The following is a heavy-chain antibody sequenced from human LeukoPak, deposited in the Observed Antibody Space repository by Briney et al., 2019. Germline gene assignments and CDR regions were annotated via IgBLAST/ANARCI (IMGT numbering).Heavy chain of an antibody. Sequence: SETLSLTCTVSGGSISSTSYYWGWVRQPPGKGLEWIGSISYSGSTSYNPSLKSRVTTSVDTSMNQFSLKLSSVTAADTAVYYCARGGESGYDYLDYWGQGILVSVSS. V-gene: IGHV4-39*01. CDR1: GGSISSTSYY. J-gene: IGHJ4*02. CDR3: ARGGESGYDYLDY. CDR2: ISYSGST. D-gene: IGHD5-12*01.